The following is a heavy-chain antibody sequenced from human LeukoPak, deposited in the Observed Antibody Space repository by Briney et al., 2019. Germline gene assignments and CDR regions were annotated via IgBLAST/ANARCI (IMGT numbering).Heavy chain of an antibody. CDR1: YS. V-gene: IGHV3-21*01. J-gene: IGHJ4*02. CDR3: ARVGDYYDSSGYYYAWDY. Sequence: YSMNWVRQAPGKGLEWVSSISSSSSYIYYADSVKGRFTISRDNAKNSLYLQMNSLRAEDTAVYYCARVGDYYDSSGYYYAWDYWGQGTLVTVSS. D-gene: IGHD3-22*01. CDR2: ISSSSSYI.